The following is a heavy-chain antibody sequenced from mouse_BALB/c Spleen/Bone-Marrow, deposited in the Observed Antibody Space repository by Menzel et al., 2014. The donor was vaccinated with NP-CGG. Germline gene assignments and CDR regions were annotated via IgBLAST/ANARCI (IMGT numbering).Heavy chain of an antibody. CDR2: ISNGSSTI. CDR1: GFTFSSFG. D-gene: IGHD2-4*01. Sequence: EVQGVESGGGLVQPGGSRKLSCAASGFTFSSFGMHWVRQAPEKGLEWVAYISNGSSTIYYADTVKGRFTISRNNPKNTQFLLMTSLRSEDTAMYYCARKGAMITHYYAMDYWGQGTSVTVSS. CDR3: ARKGAMITHYYAMDY. V-gene: IGHV5-17*02. J-gene: IGHJ4*01.